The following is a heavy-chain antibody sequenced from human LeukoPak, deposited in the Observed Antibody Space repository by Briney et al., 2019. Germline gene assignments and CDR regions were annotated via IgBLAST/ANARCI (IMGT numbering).Heavy chain of an antibody. CDR3: AKGKYSSGGVPDY. CDR2: ISGGGEST. Sequence: GGSLRLSCVASEFTFSSHAMNWVRQAPGKGLEWVSSISGGGESTYYADSVKGRFTVSRDNSKNTLYQQINSLRGEDTAVYYCAKGKYSSGGVPDYWGQGTLVTVSS. V-gene: IGHV3-23*01. CDR1: EFTFSSHA. J-gene: IGHJ4*02. D-gene: IGHD6-19*01.